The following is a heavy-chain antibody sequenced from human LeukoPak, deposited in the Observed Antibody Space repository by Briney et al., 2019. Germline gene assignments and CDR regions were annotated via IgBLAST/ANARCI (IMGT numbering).Heavy chain of an antibody. Sequence: GGSLRLSCAASGFTFSGYAMSWVRQAPGKGLEWVSAISGSGGSTYYADSVKGRFTISRDNSKNTLYLQMNSLRAEDTAVYYCAKSPIIVPAAIEGFDYWGQGTLVTVSS. CDR2: ISGSGGST. CDR1: GFTFSGYA. D-gene: IGHD2-2*02. J-gene: IGHJ4*02. V-gene: IGHV3-23*01. CDR3: AKSPIIVPAAIEGFDY.